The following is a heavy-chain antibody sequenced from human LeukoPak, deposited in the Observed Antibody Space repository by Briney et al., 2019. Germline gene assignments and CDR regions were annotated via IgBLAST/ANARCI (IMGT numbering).Heavy chain of an antibody. CDR2: IYPGDSDT. V-gene: IGHV5-51*01. Sequence: PGESLKISCEGSGYSFASYWIGWVRQMPGKGLEWMGIIYPGDSDTRYSPSFQGQVTISADKSIATAYLQWSSLKASDTATYYCARPALYCSSTVCPPYMDVWGKGTTVTVSS. CDR1: GYSFASYW. J-gene: IGHJ6*03. D-gene: IGHD2-2*01. CDR3: ARPALYCSSTVCPPYMDV.